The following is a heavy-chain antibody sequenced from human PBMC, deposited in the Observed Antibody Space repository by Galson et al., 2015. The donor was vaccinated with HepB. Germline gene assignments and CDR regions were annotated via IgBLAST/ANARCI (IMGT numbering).Heavy chain of an antibody. CDR3: ARNRPTTVVIGGAFDI. J-gene: IGHJ3*02. Sequence: SVKVSCKASGGTFSSYAISWVRQAPGQGLEWMGGIIPIFGTANYAQKFQGRVTITADESTSTAYMELSSLRSEDTAVYYCARNRPTTVVIGGAFDIWGQGTMVTVSS. CDR1: GGTFSSYA. CDR2: IIPIFGTA. V-gene: IGHV1-69*13. D-gene: IGHD4-23*01.